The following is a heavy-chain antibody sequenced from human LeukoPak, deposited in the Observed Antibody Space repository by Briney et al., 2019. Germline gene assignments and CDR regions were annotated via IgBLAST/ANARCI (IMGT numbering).Heavy chain of an antibody. D-gene: IGHD2-15*01. CDR2: IYPDDSDT. J-gene: IGHJ4*02. CDR3: ARHRKDIGFDS. V-gene: IGHV5-51*01. CDR1: GYSFSSYW. Sequence: GESLKISCKGSGYSFSSYWIGCVRQMPWKGLEWMGIIYPDDSDTRYSPSFQGQVTISADKSISTAYLQWSSLKASDTAMYYCARHRKDIGFDSWGQGTLVTVSS.